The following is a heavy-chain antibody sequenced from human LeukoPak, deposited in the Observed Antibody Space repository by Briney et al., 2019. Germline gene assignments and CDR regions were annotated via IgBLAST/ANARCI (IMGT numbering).Heavy chain of an antibody. CDR1: GFTFSSYG. Sequence: PGGSLRLSCAAPGFTFSSYGMDWVRQAPGKGLAWVAFIRYDGNNKDYADSVKGRFTISRDNSKNTLYLQMNSLRVEDTAVYYCAKGYGDLVAFDIWGQGTMVTVSS. J-gene: IGHJ3*02. CDR3: AKGYGDLVAFDI. V-gene: IGHV3-30*02. CDR2: IRYDGNNK. D-gene: IGHD4-17*01.